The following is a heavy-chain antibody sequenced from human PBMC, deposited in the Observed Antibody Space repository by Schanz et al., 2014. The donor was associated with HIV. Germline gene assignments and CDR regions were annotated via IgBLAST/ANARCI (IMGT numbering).Heavy chain of an antibody. D-gene: IGHD3-16*01. V-gene: IGHV3-23*01. CDR3: ARHLPGGLFSPLNL. Sequence: EVQLLESGEGLVQPGGSLRVSCAASGFTFSSHAMSWVRQAPGKGLEWVSLISGSDGDTYYGDSVRGRFTISRDDSSDTLYLQMNSLRPEDTAIYYCARHLPGGLFSPLNLWGQGTLVTVSS. CDR1: GFTFSSHA. J-gene: IGHJ5*02. CDR2: ISGSDGDT.